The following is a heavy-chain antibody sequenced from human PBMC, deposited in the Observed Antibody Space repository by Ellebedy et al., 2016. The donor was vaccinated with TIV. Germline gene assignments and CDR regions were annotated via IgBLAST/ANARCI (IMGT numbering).Heavy chain of an antibody. CDR1: GFTFSSYS. CDR3: ARSGGSGSSPRGGMDV. J-gene: IGHJ6*02. Sequence: GGSLRLXCAASGFTFSSYSMNWVRQAPGKGLEWVSSISSSSSYIYYADSVKGRFTISRDNAKNSLYLQMNSLRAEDTAVYYCARSGGSGSSPRGGMDVWGQGTTVTVSS. CDR2: ISSSSSYI. D-gene: IGHD3-10*01. V-gene: IGHV3-21*01.